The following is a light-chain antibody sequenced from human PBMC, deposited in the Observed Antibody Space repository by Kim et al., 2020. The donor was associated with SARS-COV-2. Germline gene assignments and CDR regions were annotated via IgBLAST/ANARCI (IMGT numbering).Light chain of an antibody. CDR1: QSVSSSY. CDR2: GAF. CDR3: QQYGSSSWT. J-gene: IGKJ1*01. V-gene: IGKV3-20*01. Sequence: EIVLTQSPGTLSLSPGERATLSCRASQSVSSSYLAWFQQKPGQAPRLLIYGAFRRATGIPDRFSGSGSETDFTLTISRLEPEDFAVYYCQQYGSSSWTFGQGTKVDIK.